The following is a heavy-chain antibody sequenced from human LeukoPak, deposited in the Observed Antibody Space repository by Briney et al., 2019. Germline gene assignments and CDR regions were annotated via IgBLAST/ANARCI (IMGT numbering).Heavy chain of an antibody. CDR2: MNPNSGNT. D-gene: IGHD1-26*01. CDR3: ARPGSSGIDYYFDY. V-gene: IGHV1-8*01. J-gene: IGHJ4*02. Sequence: AASVKVSCKASGYSFTSYDIHWVRQATGQGLEWMGWMNPNSGNTGYAQKFQGRVTMTRSTSIDTAYMELSSLRSEDTAVYYCARPGSSGIDYYFDYWGQGTLVTVSS. CDR1: GYSFTSYD.